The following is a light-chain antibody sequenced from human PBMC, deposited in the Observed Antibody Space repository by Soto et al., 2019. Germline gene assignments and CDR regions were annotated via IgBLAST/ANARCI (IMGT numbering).Light chain of an antibody. CDR2: AAS. CDR1: QGISSW. V-gene: IGKV1-12*01. J-gene: IGKJ1*01. Sequence: DIPMTQSPSSVSAFVGDRVTITCRASQGISSWLAWYQQKPGKAPKLLIYAASNLQSGVLSRFSGSRSGTEFTLTISSLQSEDFAVYYCQQYNNWPLWTFGQGTKVEIK. CDR3: QQYNNWPLWT.